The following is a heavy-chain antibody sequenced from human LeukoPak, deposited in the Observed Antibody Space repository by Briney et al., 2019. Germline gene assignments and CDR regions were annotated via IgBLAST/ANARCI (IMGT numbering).Heavy chain of an antibody. CDR2: IRYDGSTK. CDR1: GFTFSSYG. Sequence: GGSLRLSCAAPGFTFSSYGMHWVRQAPGKGLEWVAFIRYDGSTKYYADSVKGRFTISRDNSKNTLYLQMNRLRAEDTAVYYCAKDGAGEYGMDVWGQGTTVTVSS. J-gene: IGHJ6*02. V-gene: IGHV3-30*02. CDR3: AKDGAGEYGMDV.